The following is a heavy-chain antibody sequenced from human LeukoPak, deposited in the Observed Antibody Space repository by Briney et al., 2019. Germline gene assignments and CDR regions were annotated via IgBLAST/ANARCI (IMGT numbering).Heavy chain of an antibody. Sequence: SETLSLTCTVSGGSISSYYWSWIRKPPGKGLEWIGYIYYSGSTNYNPSLKSRVTISVDTSKNQFSLKLSSVTAVDTAVYYCARVGFGELYSPFDYWGQGTLVTVSS. CDR2: IYYSGST. V-gene: IGHV4-59*01. CDR1: GGSISSYY. D-gene: IGHD3-10*01. CDR3: ARVGFGELYSPFDY. J-gene: IGHJ4*02.